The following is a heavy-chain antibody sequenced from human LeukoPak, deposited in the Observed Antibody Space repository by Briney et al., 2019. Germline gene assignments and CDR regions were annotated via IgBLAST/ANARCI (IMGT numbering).Heavy chain of an antibody. CDR2: IYYSGST. CDR1: GGSISSSSYY. Sequence: SETLSLTCTVSGGSISSSSYYWGWIRQPPGKGLEWIGNIYYSGSTYYNPSLKSRVTISVDTSKNQFSLKLTSVTAADTAVYYCARLPHGPAAPDWGQGTLVTVSS. V-gene: IGHV4-39*01. J-gene: IGHJ4*02. CDR3: ARLPHGPAAPD. D-gene: IGHD2-2*01.